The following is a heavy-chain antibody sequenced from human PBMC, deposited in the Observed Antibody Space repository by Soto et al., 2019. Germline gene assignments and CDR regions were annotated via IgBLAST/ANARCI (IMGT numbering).Heavy chain of an antibody. CDR3: ARDLSDIVVVPAAIAGDYYYYGMDV. CDR2: INPSGGST. D-gene: IGHD2-2*01. CDR1: GYTFTSYY. V-gene: IGHV1-46*01. J-gene: IGHJ6*02. Sequence: ASVKVSCKASGYTFTSYYMHWVRQAPGQGLEWMGIINPSGGSTSYAQKFQGRVTMTRDTSTSTVYMELSSLRSEDTAVYYCARDLSDIVVVPAAIAGDYYYYGMDVWGQGTTVTVSS.